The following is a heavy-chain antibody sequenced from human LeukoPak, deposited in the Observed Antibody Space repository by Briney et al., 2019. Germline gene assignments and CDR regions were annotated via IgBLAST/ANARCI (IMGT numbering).Heavy chain of an antibody. D-gene: IGHD3-10*01. CDR3: ARARMVRGVIMRPYYFDY. J-gene: IGHJ4*02. CDR1: GYTFTGYY. Sequence: VASVKVSCKASGYTFTGYYMHWVRQAPGQGLEWMGWINPNSGGTNYAQKFQGRVTMTRDTSISTAYMELSRLRSDDTAVYYCARARMVRGVIMRPYYFDYWGQGTLVTVSS. V-gene: IGHV1-2*02. CDR2: INPNSGGT.